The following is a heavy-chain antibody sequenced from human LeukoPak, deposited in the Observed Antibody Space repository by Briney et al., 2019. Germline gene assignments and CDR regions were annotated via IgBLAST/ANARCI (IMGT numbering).Heavy chain of an antibody. CDR1: GFTFSSYA. CDR2: ISYDGSNK. J-gene: IGHJ4*02. CDR3: ARDRRWLFLFDY. V-gene: IGHV3-30-3*01. Sequence: GGSLRLSCAASGFTFSSYAMHWVRQAPGKGLEWVAVISYDGSNKYYADSVKGRFTISRDNSKNTLYLQMNSLRAEDTAVYYCARDRRWLFLFDYWGQGTLVTVSS. D-gene: IGHD3-22*01.